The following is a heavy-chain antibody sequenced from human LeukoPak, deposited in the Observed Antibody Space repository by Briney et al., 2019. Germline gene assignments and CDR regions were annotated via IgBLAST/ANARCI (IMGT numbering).Heavy chain of an antibody. J-gene: IGHJ6*03. Sequence: SGTLSLTCAVSGSSISSSNWWSWVRQPPGKGLEWIGDAYPSGRTNYNPSLKSRLTMSVDTSKNQFSLKLSSVTAADTAVYYCARTTEGGYTYDYFYYYYMDVWGKGTTVTISS. V-gene: IGHV4-4*02. CDR1: GSSISSSNW. CDR2: AYPSGRT. D-gene: IGHD5-18*01. CDR3: ARTTEGGYTYDYFYYYYMDV.